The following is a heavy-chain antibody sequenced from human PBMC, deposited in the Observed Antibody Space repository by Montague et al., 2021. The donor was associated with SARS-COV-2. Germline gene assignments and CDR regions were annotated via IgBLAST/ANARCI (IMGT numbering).Heavy chain of an antibody. CDR2: IHYSGST. CDR1: GGSISSSSYY. CDR3: ARELRGYSYDEAFDI. D-gene: IGHD5-12*01. J-gene: IGHJ4*02. V-gene: IGHV4-39*02. Sequence: SETLSLTCTVSGGSISSSSYYWGWIRQPPGKGLEWMGNIHYSGSTYYNPSLKSRVTISVDTSKNQFSLKLSSVTAADAAVYYCARELRGYSYDEAFDIWGQGTLVTVSS.